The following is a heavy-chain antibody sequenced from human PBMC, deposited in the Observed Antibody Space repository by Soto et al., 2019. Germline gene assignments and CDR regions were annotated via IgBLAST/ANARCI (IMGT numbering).Heavy chain of an antibody. J-gene: IGHJ4*02. D-gene: IGHD2-2*02. CDR1: TFTFSNHW. Sequence: ETLRLSCAASTFTFSNHWMSWVRQAPGKGLEWVANINQGGSAKYYLDSVKGRFTISRDNAKNSLDLQMNSLRAEDTAVYYCARIYCSTTSCYIDYWGQGTLVTVSS. CDR3: ARIYCSTTSCYIDY. CDR2: INQGGSAK. V-gene: IGHV3-7*01.